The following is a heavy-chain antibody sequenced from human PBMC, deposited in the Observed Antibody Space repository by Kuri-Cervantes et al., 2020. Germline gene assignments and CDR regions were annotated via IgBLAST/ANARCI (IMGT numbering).Heavy chain of an antibody. CDR2: IQSDGSEI. CDR3: ARDVRLFDI. V-gene: IGHV3-30*02. J-gene: IGHJ3*02. CDR1: GFSFSNYG. Sequence: GESLKISCAASGFSFSNYGMHWVRQAPGKGLEWVAFIQSDGSEIYYGDSVKGRFTTSRDNSKKTVYLQMNSLRVEDTAVYYCARDVRLFDIWGQGTMVTVSS.